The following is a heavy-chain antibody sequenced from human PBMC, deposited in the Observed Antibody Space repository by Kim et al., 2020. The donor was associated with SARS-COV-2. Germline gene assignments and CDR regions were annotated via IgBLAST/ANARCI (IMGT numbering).Heavy chain of an antibody. CDR1: GFTFSNAW. CDR2: IKSKTDGGTT. Sequence: GGSLRLSCAASGFTFSNAWMSWVRQAPGKGLEWVGRIKSKTDGGTTDYAAPVKGRFTISRDDSKNTLYLQMNSLKTEDTAVYYCTTERTYYYDSSGYYHEYYFDYWGQGTLVTVSS. CDR3: TTERTYYYDSSGYYHEYYFDY. D-gene: IGHD3-22*01. J-gene: IGHJ4*02. V-gene: IGHV3-15*01.